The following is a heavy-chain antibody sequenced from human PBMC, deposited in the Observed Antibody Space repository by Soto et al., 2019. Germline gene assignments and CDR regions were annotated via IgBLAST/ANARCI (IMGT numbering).Heavy chain of an antibody. D-gene: IGHD3-16*02. J-gene: IGHJ5*02. CDR1: GGSVSSGSYY. CDR2: IYYSGST. Sequence: SETLSLTCTVSGGSVSSGSYYWSWIRQPPGKGLEWIGYIYYSGSTNYNPSLKSRVTISVDTSKNQFSLKLSSVTAADTAVYYCARDLYVWGSYRQQSNWFDPWGQGTLVTVSS. V-gene: IGHV4-61*01. CDR3: ARDLYVWGSYRQQSNWFDP.